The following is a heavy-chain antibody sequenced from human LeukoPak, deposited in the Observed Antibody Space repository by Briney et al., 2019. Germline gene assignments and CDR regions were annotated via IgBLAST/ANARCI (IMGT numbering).Heavy chain of an antibody. CDR2: INPNSGGT. D-gene: IGHD3-3*01. CDR3: ARDLWTFWSGYYWAY. CDR1: GYTFTGYY. V-gene: IGHV1-2*02. J-gene: IGHJ4*02. Sequence: ASVKVSCKASGYTFTGYYMHWVRQAPGQGLEWMGWINPNSGGTNYAQKFQGRVTMTRDTSISTAYMELSRLRSDDTAVYYCARDLWTFWSGYYWAYWGRGTLVTVSS.